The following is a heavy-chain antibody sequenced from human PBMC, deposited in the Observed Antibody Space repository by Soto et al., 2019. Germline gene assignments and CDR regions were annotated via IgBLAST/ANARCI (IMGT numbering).Heavy chain of an antibody. CDR1: GYTFPGYY. D-gene: IGHD2-2*01. Sequence: GASVKVSCKASGYTFPGYYMHWVRQAPGQGLEWMGWINPNSGGTNYAQKFQGWVTMTRDTSISTAYMELSRLRSDDTAVYYCAASSDIVVVPATEKVNYYYYGMDVWGQGTTVTVSS. V-gene: IGHV1-2*04. CDR3: AASSDIVVVPATEKVNYYYYGMDV. J-gene: IGHJ6*02. CDR2: INPNSGGT.